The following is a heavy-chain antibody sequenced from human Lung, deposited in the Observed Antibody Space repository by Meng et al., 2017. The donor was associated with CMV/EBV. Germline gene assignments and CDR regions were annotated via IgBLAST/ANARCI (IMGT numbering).Heavy chain of an antibody. CDR3: ARITGSSWLSFYFDY. CDR1: GFTFSDEY. Sequence: SCAPSGFTFSDEYMSWIRQAPGKGLEWVSYITSSGDRKYYADSVKGRFTISRDNAKNSLYLQLNSLRAEDTAVYFCARITGSSWLSFYFDYWGQGTXVTGSS. D-gene: IGHD6-13*01. J-gene: IGHJ4*02. CDR2: ITSSGDRK. V-gene: IGHV3-11*01.